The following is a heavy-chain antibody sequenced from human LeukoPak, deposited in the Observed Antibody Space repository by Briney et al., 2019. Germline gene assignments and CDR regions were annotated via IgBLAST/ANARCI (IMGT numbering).Heavy chain of an antibody. CDR2: ISGSGGST. D-gene: IGHD6-19*01. CDR1: GFTFSSYA. Sequence: GGSLRLSCAASGFTFSSYAMSWVRQAPGKGLEWVSAISGSGGSTYYADSVKGRFTISRDNSKNTLYLQMNSLRAEDTAVYYCAKDSPKYSSGWYGIHKRFDPWGQGTLVTVSS. CDR3: AKDSPKYSSGWYGIHKRFDP. J-gene: IGHJ5*02. V-gene: IGHV3-23*01.